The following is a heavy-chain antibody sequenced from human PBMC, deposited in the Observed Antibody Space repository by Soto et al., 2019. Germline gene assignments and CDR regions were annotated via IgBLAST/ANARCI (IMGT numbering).Heavy chain of an antibody. D-gene: IGHD3-3*01. CDR2: IWYDGSNK. J-gene: IGHJ4*02. V-gene: IGHV3-33*01. CDR1: GFTFSSYG. Sequence: QVQLVESGGGVVQPGRSLRLSCAASGFTFSSYGMHWVRQAPGKGLEWVAVIWYDGSNKYYADSVKGRFTISRDNSKNTLYLQMNSLRAEDTAVYYCARALLTHDFWSGYRRDYWGQGTLVTVSS. CDR3: ARALLTHDFWSGYRRDY.